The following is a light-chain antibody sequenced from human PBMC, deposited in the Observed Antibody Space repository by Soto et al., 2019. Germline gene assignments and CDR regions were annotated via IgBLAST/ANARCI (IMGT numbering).Light chain of an antibody. CDR2: EVN. V-gene: IGLV2-8*01. Sequence: QSALTQPPSASGSPGQSVAISCTGTSSDVGGYNYVSWYQQHPGKAPKLMIYEVNKRPSGVPDRFSGSKSGNTASLTVSGLQAEDEADYYCSSYAGSSNGLGTGTKLTVL. J-gene: IGLJ1*01. CDR1: SSDVGGYNY. CDR3: SSYAGSSNG.